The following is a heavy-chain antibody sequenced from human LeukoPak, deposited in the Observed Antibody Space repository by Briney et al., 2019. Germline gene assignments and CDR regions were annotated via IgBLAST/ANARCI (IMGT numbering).Heavy chain of an antibody. D-gene: IGHD5-18*01. CDR3: ARAPAMVTYYFDY. V-gene: IGHV4-30-2*01. Sequence: SETLSPTCTVSGGSISSSRYYWSWIRQPPGKGLEWIGYIYHSGSTYYNPSLKSRVTISVDRSKNQFSLKLSSVTAADTAVYYCARAPAMVTYYFDYWGQGTLVTVSS. J-gene: IGHJ4*02. CDR2: IYHSGST. CDR1: GGSISSSRYY.